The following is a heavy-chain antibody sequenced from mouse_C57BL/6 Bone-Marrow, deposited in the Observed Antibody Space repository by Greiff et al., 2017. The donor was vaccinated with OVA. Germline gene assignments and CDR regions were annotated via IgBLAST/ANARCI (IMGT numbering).Heavy chain of an antibody. CDR3: ARYPFAY. J-gene: IGHJ3*01. CDR1: GFTFTDYY. CDR2: IRNKANGYTT. Sequence: DVQLVESGGGLVQPGGSLSLSCAASGFTFTDYYMSWVRQPPGKALEWLGFIRNKANGYTTEYSASVKGRFTISSDNSQSILYLQMNALRAEDRATYYCARYPFAYWGQGTLVTVSA. V-gene: IGHV7-3*01.